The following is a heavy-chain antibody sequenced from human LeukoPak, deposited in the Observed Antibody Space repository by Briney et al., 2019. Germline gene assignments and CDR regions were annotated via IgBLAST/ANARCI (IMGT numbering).Heavy chain of an antibody. CDR1: GFTVSNNY. CDR2: IYSGGST. V-gene: IGHV3-66*01. D-gene: IGHD2/OR15-2a*01. J-gene: IGHJ3*02. CDR3: AREIGAAPHSAAFDI. Sequence: GGSLRLSCAASGFTVSNNYMSWVRQAPGKGLEWVSVIYSGGSTYYADSVKGRFTISRDNSKNTLYLQMNSLRAEDTAVYYCAREIGAAPHSAAFDIWGQGTMVTVSS.